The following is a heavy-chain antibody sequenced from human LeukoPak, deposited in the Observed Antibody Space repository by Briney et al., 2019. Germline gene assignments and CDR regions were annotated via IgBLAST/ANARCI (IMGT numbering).Heavy chain of an antibody. Sequence: GASVKVSCKASGYTFTSYGISWVRQAPGQGLEWMGWISAYNGNTNYAQKLQGRVTMTTDTSTSTAYMELSSLRSEDTAVYYCAASSSTERYGYAFDIWGQGTMVTVSS. CDR1: GYTFTSYG. CDR2: ISAYNGNT. J-gene: IGHJ3*02. D-gene: IGHD5-18*01. CDR3: AASSSTERYGYAFDI. V-gene: IGHV1-18*01.